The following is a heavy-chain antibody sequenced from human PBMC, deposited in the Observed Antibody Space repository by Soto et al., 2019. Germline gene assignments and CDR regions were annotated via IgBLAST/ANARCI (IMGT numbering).Heavy chain of an antibody. CDR2: IDTGTRHV. CDR3: ARRTVTTYHYFDY. Sequence: EVQVVESGGGLVKPGGSLRLPCAASGFTFSSSDMNWVRQAPGKGLEWVSSIDTGTRHVYYADSVRGRFTISRDDAKNSLYLQMNSLRVEDTALYYCARRTVTTYHYFDYWGQGTLVTVSS. V-gene: IGHV3-21*01. D-gene: IGHD4-17*01. J-gene: IGHJ4*02. CDR1: GFTFSSSD.